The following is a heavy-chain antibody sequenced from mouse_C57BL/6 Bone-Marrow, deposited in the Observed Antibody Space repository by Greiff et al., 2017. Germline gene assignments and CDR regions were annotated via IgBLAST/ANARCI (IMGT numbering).Heavy chain of an antibody. V-gene: IGHV5-9-1*02. CDR2: ISSGGDYI. J-gene: IGHJ3*01. CDR3: TTFYDYDDGGAWFAY. D-gene: IGHD2-4*01. Sequence: EVQGVESGEGLVKPGGSLKLSCAASGFTFSSYAMSWVRQTPEKRLEWVAYISSGGDYIYYADTVKGRFTISRDNARNTLYLQMSSLKSEDTAMYYCTTFYDYDDGGAWFAYWGQGTLVTVSA. CDR1: GFTFSSYA.